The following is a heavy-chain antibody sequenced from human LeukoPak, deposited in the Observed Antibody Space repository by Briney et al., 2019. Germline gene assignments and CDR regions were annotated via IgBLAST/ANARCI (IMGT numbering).Heavy chain of an antibody. CDR3: ARAPRRPAPFDY. CDR1: GFTFSSYG. Sequence: GSLRLSCAASGFTFSSYGIHWVRQPPGKGLEWIGEINHSGSTNYNPSLKSRVTISVDTSKNQFSLKLSSVTAADTAVYYCARAPRRPAPFDYWGQGTLVTVSS. J-gene: IGHJ4*02. V-gene: IGHV4-34*01. CDR2: INHSGST.